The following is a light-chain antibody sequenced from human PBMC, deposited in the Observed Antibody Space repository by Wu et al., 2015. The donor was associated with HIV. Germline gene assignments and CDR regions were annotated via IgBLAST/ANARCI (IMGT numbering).Light chain of an antibody. Sequence: DIQMTQSPSSLSASVGDRVTITCRASPTISNFLNWYQQKPGKAPKLLIYAASSLQSGVPSRFSGSGSGTDFTLTISSLQPEDFATYYCQQSYSTRLYTFGQGTKLEIK. CDR2: AAS. CDR1: PTISNF. J-gene: IGKJ2*01. V-gene: IGKV1-39*01. CDR3: QQSYSTRLYT.